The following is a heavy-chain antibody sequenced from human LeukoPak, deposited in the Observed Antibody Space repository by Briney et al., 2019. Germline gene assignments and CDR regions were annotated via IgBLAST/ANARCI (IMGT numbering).Heavy chain of an antibody. J-gene: IGHJ4*02. Sequence: GGSLRLSCAASGFTFDDYAMHWVRQAPGKGLEWVSGISWNSGSIGYADSVKGRFTISRDNAKNSLYLQMNSLRAEDTAVYYCAKVHRAYYYDSGSYYDSGFDYWGQGTLVTVSS. D-gene: IGHD3-10*01. CDR1: GFTFDDYA. V-gene: IGHV3-9*01. CDR2: ISWNSGSI. CDR3: AKVHRAYYYDSGSYYDSGFDY.